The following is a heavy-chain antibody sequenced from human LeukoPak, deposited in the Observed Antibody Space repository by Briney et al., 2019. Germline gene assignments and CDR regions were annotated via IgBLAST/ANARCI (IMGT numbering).Heavy chain of an antibody. CDR2: IYYSGST. Sequence: PSETLSLTCTVSGGSISSSTFCWGWIRQHPGKGLEWIGYIYYSGSTYYNPSLKSRVTISVDTSKNQFSLKLSSVTAADTAVYYCARGRASIRSRWFDPWGQGTLVTVSS. CDR1: GGSISSSTFC. J-gene: IGHJ5*02. V-gene: IGHV4-31*03. D-gene: IGHD4-11*01. CDR3: ARGRASIRSRWFDP.